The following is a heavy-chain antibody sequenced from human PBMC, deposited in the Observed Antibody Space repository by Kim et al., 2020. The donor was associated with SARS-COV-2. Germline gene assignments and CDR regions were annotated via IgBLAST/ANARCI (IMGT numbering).Heavy chain of an antibody. D-gene: IGHD3-10*01. Sequence: SETLSLTCAVSGGSISSSNWWSWVRQPPGKRLVWISELYHSGSTNYNPSLKSRVTISVDKSKNQFSLKLRSVTAADTAVYYCARDSELSQYGSGLYWGQGNLVTVSS. J-gene: IGHJ4*02. CDR3: ARDSELSQYGSGLY. V-gene: IGHV4-4*02. CDR2: LYHSGST. CDR1: GGSISSSNW.